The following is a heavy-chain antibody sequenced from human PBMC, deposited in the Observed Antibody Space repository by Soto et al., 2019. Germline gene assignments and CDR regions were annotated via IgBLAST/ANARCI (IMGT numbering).Heavy chain of an antibody. V-gene: IGHV3-74*01. CDR3: AVAVAGPTAIGY. D-gene: IGHD6-19*01. J-gene: IGHJ4*02. CDR2: INSDGSST. Sequence: EVQLVESGGGLVQPGGSLRLSYAASGFTFSSYWMHWVRQAPGKGLVWVSHINSDGSSTSYADSVKGRFTISRDNAKNTLYLQMNSLRAEDTAVYYCAVAVAGPTAIGYWGQGTLVTVSS. CDR1: GFTFSSYW.